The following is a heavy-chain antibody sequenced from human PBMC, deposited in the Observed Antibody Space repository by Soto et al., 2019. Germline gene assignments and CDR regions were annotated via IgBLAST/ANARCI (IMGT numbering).Heavy chain of an antibody. Sequence: GGSLRLSCSASGFTFSSYAMHWVRQAPGKGLEYVSAISSNGGSTYYADSVKGRFTISRDNSKNTLYLQMSSLRAEDTAVYYCHVDTAMVAYYYYGMDVWGQGTTVTVSS. D-gene: IGHD5-18*01. CDR1: GFTFSSYA. CDR2: ISSNGGST. V-gene: IGHV3-64D*08. J-gene: IGHJ6*02. CDR3: HVDTAMVAYYYYGMDV.